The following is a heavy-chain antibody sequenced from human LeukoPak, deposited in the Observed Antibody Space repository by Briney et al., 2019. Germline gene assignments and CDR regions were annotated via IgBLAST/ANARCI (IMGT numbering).Heavy chain of an antibody. CDR2: IWYDGSNK. Sequence: GRSLRLSCAASGFTFSSYGMHWVSQAPGKGLEWVAVIWYDGSNKYYADSVKGRFTIARDNSKNTLYLQMNSLRAEDTAVYYCARDLSDYGDYPGYWGQGTLVTVSS. D-gene: IGHD4-17*01. V-gene: IGHV3-33*01. CDR1: GFTFSSYG. J-gene: IGHJ4*02. CDR3: ARDLSDYGDYPGY.